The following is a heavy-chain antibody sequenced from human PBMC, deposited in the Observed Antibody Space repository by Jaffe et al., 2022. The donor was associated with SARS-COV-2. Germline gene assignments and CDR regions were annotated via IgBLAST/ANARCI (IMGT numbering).Heavy chain of an antibody. CDR2: IRSKAYGGTT. D-gene: IGHD2-21*01. Sequence: EVQLVESGGGLVKPGRSLRLSCTASGFTFGDYAMSWFRQAPGKGLEWVGFIRSKAYGGTTEYAASVKGRFTISRDDSKSIAYLQMNSLKTEDTAVYYCTPEGFPYYYYYGMDVWGQGTTVTVSS. J-gene: IGHJ6*02. CDR3: TPEGFPYYYYYGMDV. V-gene: IGHV3-49*05. CDR1: GFTFGDYA.